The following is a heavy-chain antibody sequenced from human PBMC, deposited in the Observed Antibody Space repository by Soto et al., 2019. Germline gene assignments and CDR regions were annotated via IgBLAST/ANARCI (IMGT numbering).Heavy chain of an antibody. CDR2: IWYDGSNK. V-gene: IGHV3-33*01. D-gene: IGHD6-13*01. J-gene: IGHJ5*02. CDR1: GFTFSSYG. Sequence: QVQLVESGGGVVQPGRSLRLSFAASGFTFSSYGMHWVRQAPGKGLEWVAVIWYDGSNKYYADSVKGRFTISRDNSKNTLYLQMNSLRAEDTAVYYCARDGIAAAGLAWGQGTLVTVSS. CDR3: ARDGIAAAGLA.